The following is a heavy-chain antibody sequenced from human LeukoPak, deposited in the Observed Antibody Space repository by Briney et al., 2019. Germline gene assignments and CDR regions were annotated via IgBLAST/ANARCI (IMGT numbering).Heavy chain of an antibody. CDR3: AKHAYTWGTYRQLDVFEI. D-gene: IGHD3-16*02. J-gene: IGHJ3*02. CDR1: GFIFANYA. Sequence: PGGSLRLSCAASGFIFANYAMTWVRQAPGKGLEWVSSISGSGNNPYSADSLKGRFTISRDNFKNMVYLQLNSLRAEDTAVYFCAKHAYTWGTYRQLDVFEIWGQGTRVTVSS. V-gene: IGHV3-23*01. CDR2: ISGSGNNP.